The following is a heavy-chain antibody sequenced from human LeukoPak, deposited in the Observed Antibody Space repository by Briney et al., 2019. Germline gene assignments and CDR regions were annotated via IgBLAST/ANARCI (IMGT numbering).Heavy chain of an antibody. J-gene: IGHJ4*02. D-gene: IGHD5-18*01. V-gene: IGHV1-2*02. CDR2: INPNSGGT. Sequence: ASVKVSCKASGYTFTGYYMHWVRQAPGQGLEWMGWINPNSGGTNYAQKFQGRVTMTRDTSISTAYMELSRLRSDDTAVYYCARAPSTGGYSYGYFDYWGQGTLVTVSS. CDR3: ARAPSTGGYSYGYFDY. CDR1: GYTFTGYY.